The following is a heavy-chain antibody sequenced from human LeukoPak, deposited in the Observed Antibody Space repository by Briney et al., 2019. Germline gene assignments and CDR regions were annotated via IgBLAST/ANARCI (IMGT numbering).Heavy chain of an antibody. J-gene: IGHJ5*02. Sequence: PSETLSLTCTVSGGSISSSSYYWGWIRQPPGKGLEWIGSIYYSGSTYYNPSLKSRVTISVYTSKNQFSLKLTSVTAADTAVYYCASRDCSSTSCHEGYNWFDPWGQGILVSVSS. CDR3: ASRDCSSTSCHEGYNWFDP. V-gene: IGHV4-39*07. CDR2: IYYSGST. D-gene: IGHD2-2*01. CDR1: GGSISSSSYY.